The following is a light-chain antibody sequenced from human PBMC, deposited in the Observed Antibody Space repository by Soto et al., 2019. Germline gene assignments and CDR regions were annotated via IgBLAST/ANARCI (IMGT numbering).Light chain of an antibody. CDR1: SSDVGGYNY. J-gene: IGLJ2*01. CDR2: DVS. CDR3: SSYTSSSLV. Sequence: QSALTQPASVSGSPVQSITISCTGTSSDVGGYNYVSWYQQHPVKAHKLMIYDVSNRPSGVSNRFSGAKSVNTASLTISGRQAEDEADYYGSSYTSSSLVFGGGTQLTVL. V-gene: IGLV2-14*01.